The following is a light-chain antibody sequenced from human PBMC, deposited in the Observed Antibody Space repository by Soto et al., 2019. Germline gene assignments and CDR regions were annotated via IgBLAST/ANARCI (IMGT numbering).Light chain of an antibody. J-gene: IGKJ1*01. Sequence: DIQMTQSPSSLSASVGDRVTITCRASQGIGDDLGWYQQKPGKAPKRLIYGASILQSGVPSRFSGSGSETQFTLTHRSLQPEDFANYYCLQHNGSHRTFGQGTKVEV. V-gene: IGKV1-17*01. CDR2: GAS. CDR1: QGIGDD. CDR3: LQHNGSHRT.